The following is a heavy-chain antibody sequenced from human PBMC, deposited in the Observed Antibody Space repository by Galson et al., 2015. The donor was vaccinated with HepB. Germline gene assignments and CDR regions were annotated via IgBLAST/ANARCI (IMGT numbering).Heavy chain of an antibody. J-gene: IGHJ1*01. Sequence: SLRLSCAASGFTFSSYAMHWVRQAPGKGLEWVAVISYDGSNKYYADSVKGRFTISRDNSKNTLYLQMNSLRAEDTAVYYCAGGVVPAATTEYFQHWGQGTLVTVSS. V-gene: IGHV3-30-3*01. CDR1: GFTFSSYA. CDR2: ISYDGSNK. CDR3: AGGVVPAATTEYFQH. D-gene: IGHD2-2*01.